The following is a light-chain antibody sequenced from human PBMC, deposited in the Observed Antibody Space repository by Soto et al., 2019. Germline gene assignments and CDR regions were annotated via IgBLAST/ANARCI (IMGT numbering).Light chain of an antibody. CDR2: AAS. V-gene: IGKV1-39*01. J-gene: IGKJ1*01. CDR1: QSIAIY. CDR3: QQSYNTVLT. Sequence: DIQMTQSPSSLSASVGDRVTISCRASQSIAIYLNWYQQRPNKAPKLLIYAASSLQFGVPSRVSGSGSGTHFPLTISSLQPEDFATYYCQQSYNTVLTFGQGTKVE.